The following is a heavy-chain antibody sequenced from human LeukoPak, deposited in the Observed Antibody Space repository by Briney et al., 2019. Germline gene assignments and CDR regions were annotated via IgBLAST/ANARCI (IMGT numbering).Heavy chain of an antibody. CDR2: ISSSSSYI. V-gene: IGHV3-21*01. J-gene: IGHJ3*02. Sequence: GGSLRLSCAASGFTFSSYSMNWVRQAPGKGLEWVSSISSSSSYIYYADSVKGRFTVSRDNAKNSLYLQMNSLRAEDTAVYYCARDTAPENPYCSGLQDAFDIWGQGTMVTVSS. D-gene: IGHD6-19*01. CDR3: ARDTAPENPYCSGLQDAFDI. CDR1: GFTFSSYS.